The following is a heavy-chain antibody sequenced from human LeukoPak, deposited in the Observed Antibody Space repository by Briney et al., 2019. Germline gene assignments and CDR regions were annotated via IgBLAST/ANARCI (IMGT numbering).Heavy chain of an antibody. V-gene: IGHV3-9*01. J-gene: IGHJ4*02. CDR1: GFTLDDYA. Sequence: PGGSLRLSCAASGFTLDDYAMLGVRHAPGKGLEGVAGISWNSGSIVYADSVKGRFTISRDNAQNSLYLQMNSLRAEDTALYYCALGQIPGTIDQGFDYWGQGTLVTVSS. D-gene: IGHD1-7*01. CDR2: ISWNSGSI. CDR3: ALGQIPGTIDQGFDY.